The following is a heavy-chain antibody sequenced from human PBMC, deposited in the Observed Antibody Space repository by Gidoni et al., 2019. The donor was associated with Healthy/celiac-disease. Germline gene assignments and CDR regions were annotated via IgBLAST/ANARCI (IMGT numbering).Heavy chain of an antibody. D-gene: IGHD4-17*01. Sequence: QVHLVESGGGVVQPGRSLRLSCAASALTFSSSAMHWVRQAPGQGLEWVAVISYDGSKKYYADSVNGRFTISRDNSKNTLYLQMNSLRAEDTAVYYCARDANDYGDHMVVGYFDLWGRGTLVTVSS. CDR2: ISYDGSKK. V-gene: IGHV3-30-3*01. J-gene: IGHJ2*01. CDR3: ARDANDYGDHMVVGYFDL. CDR1: ALTFSSSA.